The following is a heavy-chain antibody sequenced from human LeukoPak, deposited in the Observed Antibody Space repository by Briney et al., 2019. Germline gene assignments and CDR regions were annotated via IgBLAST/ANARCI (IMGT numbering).Heavy chain of an antibody. Sequence: SVKVSCKASGGTFSSYAISWVRQAPGQGLEWMGGIIPIFGTANYAQKFQGRVTITADESTSTAYMELNSLRSEDTAVYYCARVFYDILTGYYNWFDPWGQGTLVTVSS. CDR1: GGTFSSYA. CDR3: ARVFYDILTGYYNWFDP. J-gene: IGHJ5*02. D-gene: IGHD3-9*01. CDR2: IIPIFGTA. V-gene: IGHV1-69*13.